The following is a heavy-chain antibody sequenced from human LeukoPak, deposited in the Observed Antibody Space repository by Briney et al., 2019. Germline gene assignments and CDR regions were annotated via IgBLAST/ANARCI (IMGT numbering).Heavy chain of an antibody. Sequence: GGSLRLSCAASGFTFSSHGMHWVRQAPGKGLEWVAFIRYDGSNKYYADSVKGRFTISRDNSKNTLYLQMNSLRAEDTAVHYCAKEARNYYYGMDVWGQGTTVTVSS. CDR1: GFTFSSHG. J-gene: IGHJ6*02. CDR3: AKEARNYYYGMDV. CDR2: IRYDGSNK. V-gene: IGHV3-30*02.